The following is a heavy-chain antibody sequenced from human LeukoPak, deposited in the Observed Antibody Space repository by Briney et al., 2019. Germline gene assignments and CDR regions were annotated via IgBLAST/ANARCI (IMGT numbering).Heavy chain of an antibody. V-gene: IGHV4-39*01. CDR1: NVSISGSSFY. Sequence: SETLSLTCTVSNVSISGSSFYWGWMRQSPGTGLAWIGTIYYSGSTYYNPSLKSRVTISVDTSQNQFSLKLSSVTAADTSVYYCARQAVITRVDYWGQGTLVTVSS. D-gene: IGHD4-23*01. J-gene: IGHJ4*02. CDR2: IYYSGST. CDR3: ARQAVITRVDY.